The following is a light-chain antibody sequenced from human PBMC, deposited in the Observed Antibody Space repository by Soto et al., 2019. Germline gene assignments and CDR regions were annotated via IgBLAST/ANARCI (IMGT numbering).Light chain of an antibody. CDR2: DVT. CDR1: SSDVGGYIY. Sequence: QSVLTQPASVSGSPGQSITISCTGTSSDVGGYIYVSWYQQHPGKAPKLMIYDVTSRPSGVSYRFSGSKSGNTASLTISGLQAEDEADYYCNSYTNSSAVVFGGGTKVTVL. CDR3: NSYTNSSAVV. V-gene: IGLV2-14*01. J-gene: IGLJ2*01.